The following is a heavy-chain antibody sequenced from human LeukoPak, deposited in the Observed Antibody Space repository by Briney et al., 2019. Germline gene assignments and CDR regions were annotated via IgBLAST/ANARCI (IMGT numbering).Heavy chain of an antibody. D-gene: IGHD3-10*01. J-gene: IGHJ5*02. CDR3: ARAGNYYGRHTNWFDP. V-gene: IGHV3-21*01. Sequence: GGSLRLSCAASGFTFSSYSMNWVRQAPGKGLEWVSSISSGTSYIYYADSVKGRFAISRDNAKNSLYLQMNSLRAEDTAVYYCARAGNYYGRHTNWFDPWGQGTLVTVSS. CDR1: GFTFSSYS. CDR2: ISSGTSYI.